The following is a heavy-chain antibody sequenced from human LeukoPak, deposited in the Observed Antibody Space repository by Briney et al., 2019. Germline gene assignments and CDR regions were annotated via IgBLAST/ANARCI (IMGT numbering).Heavy chain of an antibody. Sequence: ASVKVSCKASGYTFTSYAMNWVRQAPGQGLEWMGWINTNTGNPTYAQGFTGRFVFSLDTSVSTAYLQISSLKAEDTAVYYCARVMYYYDSSGYYLRGDFDYWGQGTLVTVSS. D-gene: IGHD3-22*01. CDR1: GYTFTSYA. J-gene: IGHJ4*02. CDR3: ARVMYYYDSSGYYLRGDFDY. V-gene: IGHV7-4-1*02. CDR2: INTNTGNP.